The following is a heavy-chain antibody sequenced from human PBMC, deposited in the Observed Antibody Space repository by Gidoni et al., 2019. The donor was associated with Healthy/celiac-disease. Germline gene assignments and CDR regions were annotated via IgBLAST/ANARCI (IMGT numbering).Heavy chain of an antibody. CDR1: GFTFSSYS. J-gene: IGHJ6*02. Sequence: EVQLVESGGGLVKPGGSLRLSCAASGFTFSSYSMNWVRQAPGKGLEWVSSISSSSSYIYYADSVKGRFTISRDNAKNSLYLQMNSLRAEDTAVYYCARDPNLADYGDYVFQKIYYYYGMDVWGQGTTVTVSS. V-gene: IGHV3-21*01. CDR2: ISSSSSYI. CDR3: ARDPNLADYGDYVFQKIYYYYGMDV. D-gene: IGHD4-17*01.